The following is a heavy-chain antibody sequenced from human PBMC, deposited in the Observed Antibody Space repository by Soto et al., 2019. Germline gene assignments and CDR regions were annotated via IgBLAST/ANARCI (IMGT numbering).Heavy chain of an antibody. CDR1: GFTFSEAW. V-gene: IGHV3-15*01. Sequence: EVQLVESGGDLVKPGGSLRLSCAASGFTFSEAWMSWVRQAPGKGLEWVGRVKSKSDGGTTNYAAPVKGRFSMSRVDSKNTLYLQMNSLKTEDTAVYYCTTDSSGWELLPRGLYWGQGTLVTVSS. J-gene: IGHJ4*02. CDR2: VKSKSDGGTT. CDR3: TTDSSGWELLPRGLY. D-gene: IGHD1-26*01.